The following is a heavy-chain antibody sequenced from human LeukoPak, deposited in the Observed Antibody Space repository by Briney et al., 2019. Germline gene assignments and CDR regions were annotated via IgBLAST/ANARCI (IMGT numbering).Heavy chain of an antibody. CDR1: GFTFSSYW. CDR2: ISGSGGST. J-gene: IGHJ4*02. Sequence: GGSLRLSCAASGFTFSSYWMSWVRQAPGKGLEWVSAISGSGGSTYYADSVKGRFTISRDNSKNTLYLQMNSLRAEDTAVYYCAKDHYYDSSGYYYFDYWGQGTLVTVSS. V-gene: IGHV3-23*01. D-gene: IGHD3-22*01. CDR3: AKDHYYDSSGYYYFDY.